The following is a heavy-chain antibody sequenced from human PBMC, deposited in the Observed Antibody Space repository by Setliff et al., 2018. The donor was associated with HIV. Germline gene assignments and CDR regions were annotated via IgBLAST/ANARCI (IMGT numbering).Heavy chain of an antibody. CDR2: ISANNGAT. Sequence: ASVKVSCKASGYTFTNHGFGWVRQAPGQGLEWMGWISANNGATRYAQNFQERVTLTADTSTSTAYMELSSLRADDTAVYFCARDWAAAVPENFDFWGQGTLVTVSS. D-gene: IGHD3-16*01. CDR1: GYTFTNHG. CDR3: ARDWAAAVPENFDF. J-gene: IGHJ4*02. V-gene: IGHV1-18*01.